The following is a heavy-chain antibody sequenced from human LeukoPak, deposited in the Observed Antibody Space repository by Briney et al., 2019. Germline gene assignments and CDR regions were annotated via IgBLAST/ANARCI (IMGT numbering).Heavy chain of an antibody. CDR3: ARQVYSSSWSYYFDY. Sequence: SSETLSLTCSVSGGSISSYYWSWIRQAPGKGLEWIGYIYYDGSTNYNPSLQSRVTISVDTSKNQFSLKLSSVTPADSAVYYCARQVYSSSWSYYFDYWGQGILVTVSS. CDR1: GGSISSYY. CDR2: IYYDGST. J-gene: IGHJ4*02. D-gene: IGHD6-13*01. V-gene: IGHV4-59*01.